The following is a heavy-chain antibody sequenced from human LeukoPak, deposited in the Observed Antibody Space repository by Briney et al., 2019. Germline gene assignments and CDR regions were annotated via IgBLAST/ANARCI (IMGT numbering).Heavy chain of an antibody. CDR3: ARVENDYGDSDYFDY. CDR2: ICAYNGNT. D-gene: IGHD4-17*01. J-gene: IGHJ4*02. CDR1: GYTFTSYG. V-gene: IGHV1-18*01. Sequence: ASVKVSCKASGYTFTSYGISWVRQAPGQGLEWMGWICAYNGNTNYAQKLQGRVTMTTDTSTSTAYMELRSLRSDDTAVYYCARVENDYGDSDYFDYWGQGTLVTVSS.